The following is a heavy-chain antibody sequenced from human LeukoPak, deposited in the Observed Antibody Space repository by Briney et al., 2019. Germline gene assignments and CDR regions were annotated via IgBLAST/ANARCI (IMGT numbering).Heavy chain of an antibody. V-gene: IGHV4-4*02. J-gene: IGHJ6*02. CDR1: GGSISDSNW. Sequence: PSGTLSLTCAVSGGSISDSNWWSWVRQPPGKGLEWIGEINHSGSTNYNPSLKSRVTISVDTSKNQFSLKLSSVTAADTAVYYCASNRIAAAGTLYYYYGMDVWGQGTTVTVSS. CDR3: ASNRIAAAGTLYYYYGMDV. D-gene: IGHD6-13*01. CDR2: INHSGST.